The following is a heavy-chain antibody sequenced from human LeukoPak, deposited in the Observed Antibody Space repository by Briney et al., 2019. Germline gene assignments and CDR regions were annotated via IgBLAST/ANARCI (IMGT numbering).Heavy chain of an antibody. CDR1: GFTFSSYA. V-gene: IGHV3-30*04. CDR2: ISYDGSNK. Sequence: PGGSLRLSCAASGFTFSSYAMHWVRQAPAKGLEWVAVISYDGSNKYYADSVKGRFTISRDNSKNTLYLQMNSLRAEDTAVYYCAREGNDYGDYGYAFDIWGQGTMVTVSS. CDR3: AREGNDYGDYGYAFDI. J-gene: IGHJ3*02. D-gene: IGHD4-17*01.